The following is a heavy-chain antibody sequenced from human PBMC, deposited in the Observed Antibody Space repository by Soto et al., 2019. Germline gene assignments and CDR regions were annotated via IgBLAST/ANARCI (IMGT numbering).Heavy chain of an antibody. CDR2: IYPGDSDT. CDR3: ARLGGYDLPYYYGMDV. V-gene: IGHV5-51*01. Sequence: PGESLKISCKGSGYSFTSYWIGWVRQMPGRGLEWMGIIYPGDSDTRYSPSFQGQVTISADKSISTAYLQWSSLKASDTAMYYCARLGGYDLPYYYGMDVWGQGTTVTVSS. J-gene: IGHJ6*02. D-gene: IGHD5-12*01. CDR1: GYSFTSYW.